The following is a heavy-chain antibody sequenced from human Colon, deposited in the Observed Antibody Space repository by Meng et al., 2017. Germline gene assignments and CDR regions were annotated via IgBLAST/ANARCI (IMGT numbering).Heavy chain of an antibody. D-gene: IGHD6-6*01. Sequence: GGSLRLSCAASGVTFSSCWMSWVRQAPGKGLERVANIKPDGSEKYNVDPVQGRFTISRDNAKNSLYLQMNTLMADDAAVYYCARYYSSSRGGRMDYWGQGTLVTVSS. V-gene: IGHV3-7*01. CDR1: GVTFSSCW. CDR2: IKPDGSEK. J-gene: IGHJ4*02. CDR3: ARYYSSSRGGRMDY.